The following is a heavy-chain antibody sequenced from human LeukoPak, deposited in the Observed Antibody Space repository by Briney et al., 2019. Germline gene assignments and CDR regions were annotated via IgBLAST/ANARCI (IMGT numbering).Heavy chain of an antibody. CDR2: ISSNGGST. CDR3: ARVAGYSSGWYANYYYGMDV. CDR1: GFTFSSYA. J-gene: IGHJ6*02. D-gene: IGHD6-19*01. Sequence: GGSLRLSCAASGFTFSSYAMHWVRQAPGKGLEYVSAISSNGGSTYYANSVKGRFTISRDNSKNTLYLQMGSLRAEDMAVYYCARVAGYSSGWYANYYYGMDVWGQGTTVTVSS. V-gene: IGHV3-64*01.